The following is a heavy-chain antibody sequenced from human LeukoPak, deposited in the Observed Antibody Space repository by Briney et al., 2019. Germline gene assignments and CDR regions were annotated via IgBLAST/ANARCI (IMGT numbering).Heavy chain of an antibody. CDR1: GGSISISDW. CDR2: IYHRGST. V-gene: IGHV4-4*02. Sequence: PSETLSLTCAVSGGSISISDWWSWVRQPPGKGLEWIGEIYHRGSTKYNPSLKSRVTLSVDTSKNKVSLNLSTVTGADRCVSYCPRDYYESSGYYDDAFHIWGQGTMVPVSS. CDR3: PRDYYESSGYYDDAFHI. D-gene: IGHD3-22*01. J-gene: IGHJ3*02.